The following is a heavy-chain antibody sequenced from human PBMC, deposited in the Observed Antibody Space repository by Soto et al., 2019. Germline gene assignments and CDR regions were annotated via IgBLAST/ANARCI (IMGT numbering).Heavy chain of an antibody. V-gene: IGHV4-34*01. Sequence: TYAVYGGSFSGYYWSWIRQPPGKGLEWIGEINHSGSTNYNPSLKSRVTISVDTSKNKFSLKLSSVTAADTAVYYCARGRQYDFWSGYYYYYGMDVWCQWTTVT. D-gene: IGHD3-3*01. CDR1: GGSFSGYY. CDR3: ARGRQYDFWSGYYYYYGMDV. CDR2: INHSGST. J-gene: IGHJ6*02.